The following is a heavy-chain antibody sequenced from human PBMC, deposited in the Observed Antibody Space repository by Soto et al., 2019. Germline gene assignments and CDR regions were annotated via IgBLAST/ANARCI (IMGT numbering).Heavy chain of an antibody. CDR2: ISAYNGNT. V-gene: IGHV1-18*01. Sequence: ASVKVSCKASGYTFTSYGISWVRQAPGQGLEWMGWISAYNGNTNYAQKLQGRVTMTTDTSTSTAYMELRSLRSDDTAVYYCAIDQTILEWLLYDGNWFDPWGQGTLVTVSS. CDR1: GYTFTSYG. J-gene: IGHJ5*02. D-gene: IGHD3-3*01. CDR3: AIDQTILEWLLYDGNWFDP.